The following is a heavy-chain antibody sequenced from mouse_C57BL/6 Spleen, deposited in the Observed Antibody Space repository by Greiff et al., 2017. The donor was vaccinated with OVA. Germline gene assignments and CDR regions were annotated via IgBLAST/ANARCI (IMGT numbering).Heavy chain of an antibody. J-gene: IGHJ3*01. D-gene: IGHD4-1*01. CDR3: ARGGANCDVFAY. CDR2: IDPSDSET. Sequence: QVQLKQPGAELVRPGSSVKLSCKASGYTFTSYWMHWVKQRPIQGLEWIGNIDPSDSETHYNQKFKDKATLTVDKSSSTAYMQLSSLISEDSAVYYCARGGANCDVFAYWGQGTLVTVSA. CDR1: GYTFTSYW. V-gene: IGHV1-52*01.